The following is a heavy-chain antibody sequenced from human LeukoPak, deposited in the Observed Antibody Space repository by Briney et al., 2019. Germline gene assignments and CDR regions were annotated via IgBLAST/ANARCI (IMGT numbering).Heavy chain of an antibody. CDR3: ARATAAAGTVYFDY. Sequence: SETLSLTCTVSGGSISSYYWSWIRQPAGKGLEWIGRIYTSGSTNYNPSLKSRVTMSVDTSKNRFSLKLSSVTAADTAVYYCARATAAAGTVYFDYWGQGTLVTVSS. D-gene: IGHD6-13*01. CDR2: IYTSGST. V-gene: IGHV4-4*07. J-gene: IGHJ4*02. CDR1: GGSISSYY.